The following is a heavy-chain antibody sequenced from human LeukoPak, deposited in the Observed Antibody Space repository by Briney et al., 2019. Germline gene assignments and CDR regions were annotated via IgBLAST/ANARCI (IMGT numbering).Heavy chain of an antibody. CDR2: IYHSGST. Sequence: SETLSLTCTVSGGSISSSSYYWGWIRQPPGKGLEWIGSIYHSGSTYYNPSLKSRVTISVDTSKNQFSLKLSSVTAADTAVYYCARNGYYWDAFDIWGQGTMVTVSS. D-gene: IGHD4-17*01. J-gene: IGHJ3*02. CDR1: GGSISSSSYY. V-gene: IGHV4-39*07. CDR3: ARNGYYWDAFDI.